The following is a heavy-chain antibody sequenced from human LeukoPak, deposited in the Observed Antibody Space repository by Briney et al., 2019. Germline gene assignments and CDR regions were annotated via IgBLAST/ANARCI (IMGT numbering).Heavy chain of an antibody. CDR1: GGSISSYY. V-gene: IGHV4-59*01. CDR2: IYYSGST. J-gene: IGHJ5*02. Sequence: PSETLSLTCTVSGGSISSYYWSWIRQPPGKGLEWIGYIYYSGSTNYNPSLKSRVTISVDTSKNQFSLKLSSVTAADTAVYYCARDLGYCSSTSCYRLPNWFDPWGQGTLVTVSS. D-gene: IGHD2-2*01. CDR3: ARDLGYCSSTSCYRLPNWFDP.